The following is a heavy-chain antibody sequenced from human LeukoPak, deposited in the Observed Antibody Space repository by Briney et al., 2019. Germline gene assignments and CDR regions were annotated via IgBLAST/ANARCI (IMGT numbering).Heavy chain of an antibody. D-gene: IGHD5-12*01. CDR2: INCNGGST. CDR3: AREVDSYLPKYYFDY. V-gene: IGHV3-20*04. J-gene: IGHJ4*02. CDR1: GFTFDDYG. Sequence: GGALRLSCAASGFTFDDYGMSWVRQAPAKGLEWVYSINCNGGSTGYADAVKGRFTISRDNAKNSLYLQMNSLRAEDTALYYCAREVDSYLPKYYFDYWGQGTLVTVSS.